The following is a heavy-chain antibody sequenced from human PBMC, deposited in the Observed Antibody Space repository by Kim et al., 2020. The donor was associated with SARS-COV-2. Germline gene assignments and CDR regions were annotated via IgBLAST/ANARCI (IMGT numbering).Heavy chain of an antibody. CDR3: ASTYSFAY. CDR2: IRQDGSEK. D-gene: IGHD3-16*01. Sequence: GGSLRLSCAASGFSFSTYWMNWVRQAPGKGLEWVAYIRQDGSEKHYVDSVKGRFTISRDNAKNSLFLQMNSLRDEDTAVYYCASTYSFAYWGQGTLITVSS. V-gene: IGHV3-7*01. CDR1: GFSFSTYW. J-gene: IGHJ4*02.